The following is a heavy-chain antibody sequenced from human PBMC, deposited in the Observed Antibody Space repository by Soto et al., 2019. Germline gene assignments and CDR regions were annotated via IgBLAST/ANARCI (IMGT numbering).Heavy chain of an antibody. CDR1: GGTFSSYA. V-gene: IGHV1-69*06. J-gene: IGHJ5*02. D-gene: IGHD1-26*01. CDR2: IIPIFGTA. Sequence: ASVKVSCKASGGTFSSYAISWVRQAPGQGLEWMGGIIPIFGTANYAQKFQGRVTITADKSTSTAYMELSSLRSEDTAVYYCAGEQWELPPRRWFDPWGQGTLVTVSS. CDR3: AGEQWELPPRRWFDP.